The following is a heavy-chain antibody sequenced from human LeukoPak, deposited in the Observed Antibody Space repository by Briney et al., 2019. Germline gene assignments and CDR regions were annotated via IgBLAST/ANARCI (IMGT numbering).Heavy chain of an antibody. CDR3: ARDLKIDYDSSGYEFDY. CDR1: GFTFSSYS. Sequence: GGSLRLSWAASGFTFSSYSMKWVRQAPGKGMEWVAYISSSNTTIYCAHSVKRRFTISTDNAKNSLYLQMNSLRDEYTAVYYCARDLKIDYDSSGYEFDYWGQGTLVTVSS. V-gene: IGHV3-48*02. CDR2: ISSSNTTI. J-gene: IGHJ4*02. D-gene: IGHD3-22*01.